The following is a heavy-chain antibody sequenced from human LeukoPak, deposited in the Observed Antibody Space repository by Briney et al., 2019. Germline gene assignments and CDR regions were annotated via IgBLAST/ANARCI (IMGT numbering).Heavy chain of an antibody. CDR2: ISSYNGNT. Sequence: ASVKVSCKASGYTFIGYYMHWVRQAPGQGLEWMGWISSYNGNTNYAQKLQGRATMTTDTSTSTAYMELRSLRSDDTAVYYCARGSFPSDDILTGPFDNWGQGTLVTVSS. D-gene: IGHD3-9*01. V-gene: IGHV1-18*04. CDR1: GYTFIGYY. CDR3: ARGSFPSDDILTGPFDN. J-gene: IGHJ4*02.